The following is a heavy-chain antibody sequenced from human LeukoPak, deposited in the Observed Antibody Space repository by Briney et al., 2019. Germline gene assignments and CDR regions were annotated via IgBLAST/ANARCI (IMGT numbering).Heavy chain of an antibody. D-gene: IGHD3-22*01. Sequence: GGSLRLSCAASGFTFSSYAMSWVRQAPGKGLEWVSAISGSGGSTYYADSVKGRFTTSRDNSKNTLYLQMNSLRAEDTAVYYCAKSYSSGYYYPFDYWGQGTLVNVSS. CDR3: AKSYSSGYYYPFDY. CDR1: GFTFSSYA. J-gene: IGHJ4*02. CDR2: ISGSGGST. V-gene: IGHV3-23*01.